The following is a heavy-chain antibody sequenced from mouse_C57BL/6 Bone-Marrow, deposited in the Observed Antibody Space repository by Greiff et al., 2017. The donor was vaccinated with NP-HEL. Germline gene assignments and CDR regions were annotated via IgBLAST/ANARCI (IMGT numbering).Heavy chain of an antibody. CDR2: ISNGGGST. V-gene: IGHV5-12*01. CDR1: GFTFSDYY. D-gene: IGHD2-1*01. CDR3: ARRGGNSEFDY. J-gene: IGHJ2*01. Sequence: EVQVVESGGGLVQPGGSLKLSCAASGFTFSDYYMYWVRQTPEKRLEWVAYISNGGGSTYYPDTVKGRFTISRDNAKNTLYLQMSRLKSEDTAMYYCARRGGNSEFDYWGQGTTLTVSS.